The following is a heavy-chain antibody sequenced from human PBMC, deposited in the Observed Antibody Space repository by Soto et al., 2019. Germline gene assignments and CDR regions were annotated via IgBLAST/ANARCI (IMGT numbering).Heavy chain of an antibody. D-gene: IGHD3-10*01. CDR3: ASDVQVHTPAFVY. Sequence: QVPLVQSGAEMKKPGSSVKVSCQYSGGTFNTYAMNWVRQAPGQGPEWMGDIAPMFGAANYAPKFQGRVTITADESTGTSYMQLSSLTSEYTAIYCWASDVQVHTPAFVYWGQGTRVTVSS. V-gene: IGHV1-69*19. CDR2: IAPMFGAA. J-gene: IGHJ4*02. CDR1: GGTFNTYA.